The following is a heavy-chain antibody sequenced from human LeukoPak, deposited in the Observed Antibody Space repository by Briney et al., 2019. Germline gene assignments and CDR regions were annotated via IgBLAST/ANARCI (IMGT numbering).Heavy chain of an antibody. V-gene: IGHV4-30-2*01. D-gene: IGHD3-22*01. CDR3: ARGAGYYYDSSPLYYFDY. Sequence: SQTLSLTCAVSGGSISSGGYSWSWIRQPPGKGLEWIGYIYHSGSTYYNPSLKSRVTISVDRSKNHFSLKLSSVTAADTAVYYCARGAGYYYDSSPLYYFDYWGQGTLVTVSS. J-gene: IGHJ4*02. CDR2: IYHSGST. CDR1: GGSISSGGYS.